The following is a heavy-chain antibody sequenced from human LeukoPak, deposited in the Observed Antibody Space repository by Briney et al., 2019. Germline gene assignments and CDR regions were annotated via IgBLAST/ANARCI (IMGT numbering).Heavy chain of an antibody. V-gene: IGHV3-48*03. D-gene: IGHD3-22*01. J-gene: IGHJ4*02. CDR2: ISSSGSTI. CDR1: GFTFSSYE. CDR3: TSSGYHGGFDY. Sequence: GGSLRLSCAASGFTFSSYEMNWVRQASGKGLEWVSYISSSGSTIYYADPVKGRFTISRDNAKNSLYLQMNSLRAEDTAVYYCTSSGYHGGFDYWGQGTLVTVSS.